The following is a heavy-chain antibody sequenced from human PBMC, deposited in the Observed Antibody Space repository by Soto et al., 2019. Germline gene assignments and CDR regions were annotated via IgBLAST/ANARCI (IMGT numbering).Heavy chain of an antibody. J-gene: IGHJ6*03. V-gene: IGHV3-23*01. D-gene: IGHD3-9*01. Sequence: GGTLRLSCAASGFTFSSYAMSWVRQAPGKGLEWVSAISGSGGSTYYADSVKGRFTISRDNSKNTLYLQMNSLRAEDTAVYYCAKTQPVVSYYDILTGYYTGDLDYYYYMDVWGKGTTVTVSS. CDR1: GFTFSSYA. CDR3: AKTQPVVSYYDILTGYYTGDLDYYYYMDV. CDR2: ISGSGGST.